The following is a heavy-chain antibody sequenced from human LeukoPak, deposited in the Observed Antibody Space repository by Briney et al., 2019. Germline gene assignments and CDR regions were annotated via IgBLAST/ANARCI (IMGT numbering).Heavy chain of an antibody. CDR2: ISYDGSNK. CDR1: GFTFSSYG. J-gene: IGHJ3*02. D-gene: IGHD2-15*01. Sequence: PGGSLRLSCAASGFTFSSYGMHWVRQAPGKGLEWVAVISYDGSNKYYADSVKGRFTISRDNSKNTLYLQMNSLRAEDTAVYYCAKDWIRYCSGGSCYGAFDIWGQGTMVTVSS. V-gene: IGHV3-30*18. CDR3: AKDWIRYCSGGSCYGAFDI.